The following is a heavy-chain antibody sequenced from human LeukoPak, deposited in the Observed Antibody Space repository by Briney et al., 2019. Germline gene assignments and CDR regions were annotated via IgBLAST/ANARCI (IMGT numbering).Heavy chain of an antibody. Sequence: PGGSLRLSRAASGFTFSSYAMSWVRQAPGKGLEWVSAISGSGGSTYYADSVKGRFTISRDNSKNTLYLQMNSLRAEDTAVYYCAKGGIEVTYYDILTGSRPSFFDYWGQGTLVTVSS. CDR1: GFTFSSYA. V-gene: IGHV3-23*01. CDR3: AKGGIEVTYYDILTGSRPSFFDY. J-gene: IGHJ4*02. CDR2: ISGSGGST. D-gene: IGHD3-9*01.